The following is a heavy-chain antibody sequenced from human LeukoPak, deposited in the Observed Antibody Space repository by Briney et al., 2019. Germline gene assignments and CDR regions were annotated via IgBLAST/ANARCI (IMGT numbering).Heavy chain of an antibody. Sequence: KPSETLSLTCTVSGGSISNSYWSWIRQPPGKGLEWIGYIYYSGSTNYNPSLKSRVTISVDTSKNQFSLKLSSVTAADTAVYYCARGNGLWWPFGYWGQGTLVTVSS. D-gene: IGHD2-21*01. CDR2: IYYSGST. CDR1: GGSISNSY. V-gene: IGHV4-59*01. J-gene: IGHJ4*02. CDR3: ARGNGLWWPFGY.